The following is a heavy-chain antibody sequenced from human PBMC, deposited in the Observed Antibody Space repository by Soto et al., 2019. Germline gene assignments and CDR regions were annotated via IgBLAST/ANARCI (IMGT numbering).Heavy chain of an antibody. Sequence: ASVKVSCKASGFTFTSSAVQWVRQARGQRLEWIGWIVVGSGNTNYAQKFQERVTITRDMSTSTAYMELSSLRSEDTAVYYCAAGPYYYDSSGYCPLYYYYYGMDVWGQGTTVTVSS. J-gene: IGHJ6*02. CDR1: GFTFTSSA. CDR3: AAGPYYYDSSGYCPLYYYYYGMDV. D-gene: IGHD3-22*01. V-gene: IGHV1-58*01. CDR2: IVVGSGNT.